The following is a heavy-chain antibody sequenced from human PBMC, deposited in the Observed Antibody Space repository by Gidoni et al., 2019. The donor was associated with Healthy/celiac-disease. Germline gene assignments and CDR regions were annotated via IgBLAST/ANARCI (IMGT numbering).Heavy chain of an antibody. J-gene: IGHJ6*02. V-gene: IGHV4-59*01. CDR3: ARVDGWRTTVVTSPTYYYYYGMDV. D-gene: IGHD4-17*01. CDR2: IYYSGST. Sequence: QVQLQESGPGLVKPSETLSLTCPVPGGSISSYYCRWIRQPPGKGLEWIGYIYYSGSTNYTPSIKSRVTISVDTSKNQFSLKLSSVTAADTAVYYCARVDGWRTTVVTSPTYYYYYGMDVWGQGTTVTVSS. CDR1: GGSISSYY.